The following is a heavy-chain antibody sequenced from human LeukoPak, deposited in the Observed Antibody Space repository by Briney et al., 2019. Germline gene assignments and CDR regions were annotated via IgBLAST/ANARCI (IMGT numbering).Heavy chain of an antibody. CDR2: IYWNDDK. Sequence: SGPTLVNPTQTLTLTCTFSGFSLSTSGVGVGWIRQPPGKALEWLALIYWNDDKRYSPSLKSRLTITKDTSKNQVVLTMTNMDPVDTATYYCAHSKAICSSTSCYTVWFDPWGQGTLVTVSS. V-gene: IGHV2-5*01. D-gene: IGHD2-2*02. CDR3: AHSKAICSSTSCYTVWFDP. J-gene: IGHJ5*02. CDR1: GFSLSTSGVG.